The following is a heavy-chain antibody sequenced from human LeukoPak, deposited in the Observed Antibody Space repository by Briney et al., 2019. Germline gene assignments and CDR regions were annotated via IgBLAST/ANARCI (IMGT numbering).Heavy chain of an antibody. Sequence: GGSLRLSCTASGFTLGDYGMNWVRQAPGKGLEWVAYFAGSDTTTYYADSVKGRFTISRDNARNSLYLQMNSLRAEDTALYYCTTLGYHLDSWGQGTLVTVSS. V-gene: IGHV3-48*03. CDR2: FAGSDTTT. D-gene: IGHD3-22*01. CDR3: TTLGYHLDS. CDR1: GFTLGDYG. J-gene: IGHJ4*02.